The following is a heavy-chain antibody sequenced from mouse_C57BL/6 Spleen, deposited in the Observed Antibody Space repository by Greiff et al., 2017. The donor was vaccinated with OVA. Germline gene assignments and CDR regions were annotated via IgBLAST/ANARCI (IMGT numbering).Heavy chain of an antibody. CDR1: GYTFTSYW. Sequence: QVQLQQPGAELVKPGASVKLSCKASGYTFTSYWMHWVKQRPGQGLEWIGMIHPNSGSTNYNEKFKSKATLTVDKSSSTAYMQLSSLTSEDSAVYYCARAILRYLYAMDYWGQGTSVTVSS. CDR2: IHPNSGST. CDR3: ARAILRYLYAMDY. V-gene: IGHV1-64*01. D-gene: IGHD1-1*01. J-gene: IGHJ4*01.